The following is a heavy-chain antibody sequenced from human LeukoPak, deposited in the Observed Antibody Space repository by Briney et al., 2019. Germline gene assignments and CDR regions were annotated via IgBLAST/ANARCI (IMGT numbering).Heavy chain of an antibody. J-gene: IGHJ4*02. Sequence: QPGGSLRLSCAASGFTFSSYEMNWVRQAPGKGLEWVSYISSSGSTIYYAGSVKGRFTISRDNAKNSLYLQMNSLRAEDTAVYYCASRSGGWYFQDRGGFDYWGQGTLVTVSS. CDR1: GFTFSSYE. D-gene: IGHD6-19*01. V-gene: IGHV3-48*03. CDR3: ASRSGGWYFQDRGGFDY. CDR2: ISSSGSTI.